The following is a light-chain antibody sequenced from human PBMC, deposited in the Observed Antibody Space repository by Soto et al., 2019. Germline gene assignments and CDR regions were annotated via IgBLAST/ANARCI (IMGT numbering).Light chain of an antibody. J-gene: IGKJ1*01. CDR1: QSISVW. Sequence: DIQVTQSPSTLSASVGDRVTMTCRASQSISVWLAWYQQKAGKAPNLLIYKASRLESGVPSRFSGSGSETEFTLTISGLQPGDSATYSCQQYNSYSPTFGQGTKV. CDR2: KAS. V-gene: IGKV1-5*03. CDR3: QQYNSYSPT.